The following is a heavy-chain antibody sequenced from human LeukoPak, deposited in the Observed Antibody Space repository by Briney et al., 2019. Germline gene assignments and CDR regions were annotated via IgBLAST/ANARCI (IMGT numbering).Heavy chain of an antibody. J-gene: IGHJ3*02. CDR3: ARDRGTGKPGTFDI. CDR1: GFTFSYYT. Sequence: NAGGSLRLSCAASGFTFSYYTMNWVRQAPGKGLEWVSSISSSSSYIYYADSVKGRFTTSRDNAKNSLYLQMNSLRAEDTAVYYCARDRGTGKPGTFDIWGQGTMVTVSS. V-gene: IGHV3-21*01. CDR2: ISSSSSYI. D-gene: IGHD1-1*01.